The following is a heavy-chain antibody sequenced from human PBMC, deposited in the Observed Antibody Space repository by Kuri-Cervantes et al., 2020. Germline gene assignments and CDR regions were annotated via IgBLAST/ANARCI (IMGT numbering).Heavy chain of an antibody. D-gene: IGHD3-10*01. Sequence: ASVKVSCKASGYTFTGYYMHWVRQAPGQGLEWMGWINPNSGGTNYAQKFQGRVTMTRDTSISTAYMELSRLRSDDTAVYYCARGGYASGSYYYYGMDVWGQGTTVTVSS. V-gene: IGHV1-2*02. CDR1: GYTFTGYY. J-gene: IGHJ6*02. CDR2: INPNSGGT. CDR3: ARGGYASGSYYYYGMDV.